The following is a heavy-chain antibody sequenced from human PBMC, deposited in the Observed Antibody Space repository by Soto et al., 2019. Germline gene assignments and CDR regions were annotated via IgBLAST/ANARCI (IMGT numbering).Heavy chain of an antibody. CDR1: GGSFSGYY. Sequence: PSETLSLTCAVCGGSFSGYYWSWIHQPPGKXLEWIGEINHSGSTNYNPSLKSRVTISVDTSKNQFSLKLRSVIVADTAVYHCARFVRSCSGTTCYTRADVWGQGTTVTVSS. CDR2: INHSGST. D-gene: IGHD2-2*02. V-gene: IGHV4-34*01. J-gene: IGHJ6*02. CDR3: ARFVRSCSGTTCYTRADV.